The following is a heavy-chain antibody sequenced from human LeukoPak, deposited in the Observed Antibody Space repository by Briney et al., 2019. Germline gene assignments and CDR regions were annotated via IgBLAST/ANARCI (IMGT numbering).Heavy chain of an antibody. V-gene: IGHV4-34*01. D-gene: IGHD6-13*01. CDR3: ARAGAAAVDY. CDR1: AGSFSGYY. CDR2: INHSGST. Sequence: PSETLSLTCAVYAGSFSGYYWSWIRQPPGKGLEWIGEINHSGSTNYNPSLKSRVTISVDTSKNQFSLKLSSVTAADTAVYYCARAGAAAVDYWGQGTLVTVSS. J-gene: IGHJ4*02.